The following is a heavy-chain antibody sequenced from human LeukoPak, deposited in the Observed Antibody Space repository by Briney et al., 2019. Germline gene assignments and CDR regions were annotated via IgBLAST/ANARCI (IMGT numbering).Heavy chain of an antibody. Sequence: SGTLSLTCAVSGGSISSSNWWSWVRQPPGKGLEWIGEIYHSGSTNYNPSLKSRVTISVDKSKNQFSLKLSSVTAADTAVYYCARDHSGCSGGSCYSDTGYYYSYGMDVWGQGTTVTVSS. CDR3: ARDHSGCSGGSCYSDTGYYYSYGMDV. V-gene: IGHV4-4*02. CDR1: GGSISSSNW. J-gene: IGHJ6*02. CDR2: IYHSGST. D-gene: IGHD2-15*01.